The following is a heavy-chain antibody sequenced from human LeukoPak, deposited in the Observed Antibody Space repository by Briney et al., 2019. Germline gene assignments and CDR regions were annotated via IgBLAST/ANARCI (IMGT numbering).Heavy chain of an antibody. J-gene: IGHJ6*03. CDR1: GFTFSSYA. Sequence: QPGGSLRLSCAASGFTFSSYAMSWVRQAPGKGLEWVSAISGSGGSTYYADSVKGRFTISRDNSKNTLHLQMNSLRAEDTAVYYCARSKVETGRYFYYYMDVWGKGTTVTVSS. V-gene: IGHV3-23*01. CDR3: ARSKVETGRYFYYYMDV. D-gene: IGHD2-21*02. CDR2: ISGSGGST.